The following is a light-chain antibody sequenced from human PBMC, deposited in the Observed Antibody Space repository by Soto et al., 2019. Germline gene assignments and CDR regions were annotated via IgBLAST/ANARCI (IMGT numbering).Light chain of an antibody. CDR3: QQYNTFSFT. Sequence: DIQMTQSPSTLSASLGDRVTITCRASRAIRDWLAWYQQRPGKAPKLLIYRASRLESGVPSRLSGSGSGTEFTLTISGLQPDDFATYYCQQYNTFSFTFGQGTKLEI. J-gene: IGKJ2*01. CDR2: RAS. V-gene: IGKV1-5*03. CDR1: RAIRDW.